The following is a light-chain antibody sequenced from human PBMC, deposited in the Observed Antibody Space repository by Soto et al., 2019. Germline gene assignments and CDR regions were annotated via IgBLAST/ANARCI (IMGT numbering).Light chain of an antibody. CDR1: SSDLGGYNY. J-gene: IGLJ1*01. Sequence: QSVLTQPASVSGSPGQSITIFCTGTSSDLGGYNYVSWYQQHPGSAPKLMIYDVSSRPSGVSNRFSGSKSGNTASLTISGLQAEDEADYYCSSYTSSFKLAVFGSGTKVTVL. V-gene: IGLV2-14*03. CDR2: DVS. CDR3: SSYTSSFKLAV.